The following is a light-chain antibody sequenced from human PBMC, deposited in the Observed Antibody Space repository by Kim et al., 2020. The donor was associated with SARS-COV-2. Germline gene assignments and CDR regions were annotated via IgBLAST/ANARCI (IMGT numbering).Light chain of an antibody. Sequence: QSALTQPPSASGSPGQSVTISCTGTGSDVGVYKYVSWYQQHPGKAPKLMVSEVSKRPSGVPDRFSGSKSGNTASLTVSGLQAEDEADYYCTSYAGSNNLVFGGGTQLTVL. CDR3: TSYAGSNNLV. CDR2: EVS. V-gene: IGLV2-8*01. J-gene: IGLJ2*01. CDR1: GSDVGVYKY.